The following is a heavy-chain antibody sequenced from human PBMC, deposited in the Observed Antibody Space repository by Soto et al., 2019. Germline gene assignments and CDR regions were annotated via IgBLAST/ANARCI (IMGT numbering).Heavy chain of an antibody. J-gene: IGHJ6*02. Sequence: GGSLRLSCAASGFTFSSYEMNWVRQAPGKGLEWVSYISSSGSTIYYADSVKGRFTISRDNAKNSLYLQMNSLRAEDTAVYYCARTSIAAAGQSGMDVWGQGTTVTVSS. CDR2: ISSSGSTI. CDR3: ARTSIAAAGQSGMDV. V-gene: IGHV3-48*03. D-gene: IGHD6-13*01. CDR1: GFTFSSYE.